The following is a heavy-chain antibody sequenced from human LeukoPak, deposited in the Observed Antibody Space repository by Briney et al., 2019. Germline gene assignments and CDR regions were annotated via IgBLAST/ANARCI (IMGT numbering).Heavy chain of an antibody. V-gene: IGHV1-69*06. CDR2: IIPIFGTT. J-gene: IGHJ6*03. CDR1: GGTFSSYA. CDR3: ARYSSSWHSLGYMDV. Sequence: EASVKVSCKASGGTFSSYAISWVRQAPGQGLEWMGGIIPIFGTTNYAQKFQGRVTITADKSTTTAYMELSSLRSDDTAVYYCARYSSSWHSLGYMDVWGKGTTVTISS. D-gene: IGHD6-13*01.